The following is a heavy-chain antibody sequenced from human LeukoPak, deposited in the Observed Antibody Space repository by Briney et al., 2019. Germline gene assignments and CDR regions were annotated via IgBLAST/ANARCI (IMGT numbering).Heavy chain of an antibody. CDR2: ISGDGSST. V-gene: IGHV3-74*01. J-gene: IGHJ5*02. CDR1: GFSFSDYW. Sequence: GGSLRLSCAASGFSFSDYWMHWVRHAPGKGLEWVSRISGDGSSTAYTDSVKGRFTISRDNAKKSLYLQMNSLRAEDTAVYYCARVQKGIAAAGTGGGWFEPWGQGTLVTVS. CDR3: ARVQKGIAAAGTGGGWFEP. D-gene: IGHD6-13*01.